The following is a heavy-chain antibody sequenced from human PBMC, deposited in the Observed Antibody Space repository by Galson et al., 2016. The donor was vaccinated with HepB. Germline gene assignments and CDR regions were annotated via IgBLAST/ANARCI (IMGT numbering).Heavy chain of an antibody. J-gene: IGHJ6*02. CDR1: GYTFNNYV. D-gene: IGHD3/OR15-3a*01. CDR3: ARVPRPLYERTGFYFYGMDV. CDR2: ISAYNGKT. V-gene: IGHV1-18*01. Sequence: SVKVSCKASGYTFNNYVISWVRQAPGQGLEWVGWISAYNGKTNFPEKYLGRVTLTTDTSTRTAYMELRSLRSGDTAVYYCARVPRPLYERTGFYFYGMDVWGQGTTVTVS.